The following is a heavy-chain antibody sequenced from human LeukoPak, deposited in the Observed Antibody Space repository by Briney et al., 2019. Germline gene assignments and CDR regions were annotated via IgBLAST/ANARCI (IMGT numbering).Heavy chain of an antibody. J-gene: IGHJ5*02. CDR2: IYTSGST. CDR1: SGSISSYY. D-gene: IGHD3-10*01. V-gene: IGHV4-4*07. Sequence: SETLSLTCTVSSGSISSYYWSWLRQPAGKGLEWIVRIYTSGSTNYNPSPKSRVPMSVDTSKNQFSLKLSSVTAADTAVYYCARDFTMVRGARGLNWFDPWGQGTLVTVSS. CDR3: ARDFTMVRGARGLNWFDP.